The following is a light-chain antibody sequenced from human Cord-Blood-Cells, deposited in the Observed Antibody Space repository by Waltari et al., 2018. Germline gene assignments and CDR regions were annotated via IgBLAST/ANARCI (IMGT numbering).Light chain of an antibody. Sequence: DLPMSQLPSSPPSPVGDTIAITCRASQSISSYLNWYQQKPGKAPKLLIYAASSLQSGVPSRFSGSGSGTDFTLTISSLQPEDFATYYCQQSYSTWTFGQGTKVEIK. CDR3: QQSYSTWT. J-gene: IGKJ1*01. CDR1: QSISSY. V-gene: IGKV1-39*01. CDR2: AAS.